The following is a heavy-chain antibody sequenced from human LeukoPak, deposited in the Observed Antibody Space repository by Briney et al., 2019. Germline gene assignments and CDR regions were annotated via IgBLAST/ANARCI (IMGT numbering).Heavy chain of an antibody. CDR1: GYTFTSYD. CDR2: TSPNSGDT. CDR3: ARGPPNWGYDY. D-gene: IGHD7-27*01. Sequence: ASVKVSCKASGYTFTSYDFNWVRQATGQRPEWMGWTSPNSGDTGYAQKFQDRVTMTRNTSISTAYMELSSLRSDDTAVYYCARGPPNWGYDYWGPGTLVTVSP. V-gene: IGHV1-8*01. J-gene: IGHJ4*02.